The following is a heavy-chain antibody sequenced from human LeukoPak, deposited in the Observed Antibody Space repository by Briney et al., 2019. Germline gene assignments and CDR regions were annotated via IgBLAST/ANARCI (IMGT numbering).Heavy chain of an antibody. CDR2: ISHRGSSI. CDR1: GFTFSKYL. CDR3: AMALDY. J-gene: IGHJ4*02. Sequence: GGSLRLSCVASGFTFSKYLMNWVRQAPGKGLEWVSGISHRGSSIYYADSVKGRFTISRDNSKNTLYLQMDRLRVEDTAVYYCAMALDYWGQGTLVTVSS. V-gene: IGHV3-23*01.